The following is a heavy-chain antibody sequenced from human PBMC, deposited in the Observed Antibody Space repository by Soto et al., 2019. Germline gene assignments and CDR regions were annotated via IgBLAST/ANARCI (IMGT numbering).Heavy chain of an antibody. D-gene: IGHD3-3*01. CDR2: IYYSGST. Sequence: QVQLQESGPGLVKPSETLSLTCTVSGGSISSYYWSWIRQPPGKGLEWIGYIYYSGSTNYNPSLKSRVTISVDTSKNQFSLKLSSVTAADTDVYYCARRYDFRSGYLYYYYMDVWGKGTTVTVSS. CDR1: GGSISSYY. CDR3: ARRYDFRSGYLYYYYMDV. J-gene: IGHJ6*03. V-gene: IGHV4-59*08.